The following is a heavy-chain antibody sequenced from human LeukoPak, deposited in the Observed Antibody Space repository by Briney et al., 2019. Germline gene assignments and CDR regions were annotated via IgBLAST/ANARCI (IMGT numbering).Heavy chain of an antibody. V-gene: IGHV3-21*01. J-gene: IGHJ5*02. CDR2: ISSSSSYI. CDR1: GFTFCSYS. D-gene: IGHD6-19*01. Sequence: GGSLRLSCAASGFTFCSYSMNWVRQAPGKGLVGVSSISSSSSYIYYADSVKGRFTISRDNAKNSLYLQMNSLRAEDTAVYYCARGYSSGAAGFDPWGQGTLVTVSS. CDR3: ARGYSSGAAGFDP.